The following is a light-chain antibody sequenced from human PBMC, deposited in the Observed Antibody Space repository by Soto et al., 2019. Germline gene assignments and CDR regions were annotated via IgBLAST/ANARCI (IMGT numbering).Light chain of an antibody. V-gene: IGKV1-39*01. Sequence: DIQMTQSPSSLSASVGDRVNITCRASQSISNHLNWYQQKPGKAPKLLIYAASILQSRVPSRFSGSGSGTDFTLTISSLQTEDSAASYCYRTYTFGQGTSLVIK. J-gene: IGKJ2*01. CDR3: YRTYT. CDR2: AAS. CDR1: QSISNH.